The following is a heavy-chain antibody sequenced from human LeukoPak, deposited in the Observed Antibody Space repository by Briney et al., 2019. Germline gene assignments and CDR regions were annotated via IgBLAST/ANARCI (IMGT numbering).Heavy chain of an antibody. CDR3: ARDPRPFGCTTDNCPRYYFDY. J-gene: IGHJ4*02. CDR1: GFTFSSYS. V-gene: IGHV3-21*01. Sequence: GGSLRLSCAASGFTFSSYSMNWVRQAPGKGLEWVSSISSSSSYIYYADSVKGRFTISRDNAKNSLYLQMNTLRAEDTAVYYCARDPRPFGCTTDNCPRYYFDYWGQGTLVTVSS. D-gene: IGHD2-8*01. CDR2: ISSSSSYI.